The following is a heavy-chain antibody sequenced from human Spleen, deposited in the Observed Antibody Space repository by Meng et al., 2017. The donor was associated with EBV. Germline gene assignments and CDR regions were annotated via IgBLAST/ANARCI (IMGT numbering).Heavy chain of an antibody. D-gene: IGHD1-14*01. CDR1: GFIFSSYW. CDR2: INEDGATT. CDR3: SRDLAGSDDF. Sequence: EVPLVESGGGLVKPGGSLRLSCAASGFIFSSYWIHWVRQAPGKGLVGVSRINEDGATTTYADSVKGRFTISRDNAKNTLYLQMNSLRAEDTALYYCSRDLAGSDDFWGQGTLVTVSS. V-gene: IGHV3-74*01. J-gene: IGHJ4*02.